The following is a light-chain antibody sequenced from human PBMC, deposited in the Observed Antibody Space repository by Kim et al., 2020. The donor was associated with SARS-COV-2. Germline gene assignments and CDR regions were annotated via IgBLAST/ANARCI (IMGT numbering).Light chain of an antibody. CDR3: ASWDDRLSGWV. CDR2: RNN. CDR1: SSNVGSNH. J-gene: IGLJ3*02. Sequence: GQRVNSSCSGSSSNVGSNHVYWYQQSPGTAPKLLVHRNNQRPSGVPDRFSGSKSGTSASLAISGLRSEDETDYYCASWDDRLSGWVFGGGTQLTVL. V-gene: IGLV1-47*01.